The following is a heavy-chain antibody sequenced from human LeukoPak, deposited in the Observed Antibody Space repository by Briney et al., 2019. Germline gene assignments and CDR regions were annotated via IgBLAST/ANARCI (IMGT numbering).Heavy chain of an antibody. D-gene: IGHD3-16*01. J-gene: IGHJ4*02. CDR3: ARGYVALGYFDY. CDR2: ISSGSSYV. V-gene: IGHV3-21*01. Sequence: GGSLRLSCAASGFTFSTYSINWVRQAPGKGLEWVSSISSGSSYVYYADSVKGRFTISRDNAKNSLYLQMNSLRAVDTAVYYCARGYVALGYFDYWGQGTLVTVSS. CDR1: GFTFSTYS.